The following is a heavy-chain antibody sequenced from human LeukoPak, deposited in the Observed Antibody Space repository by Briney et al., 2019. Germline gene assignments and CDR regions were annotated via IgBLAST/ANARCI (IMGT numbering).Heavy chain of an antibody. V-gene: IGHV4-34*01. CDR2: INHSGST. CDR1: GGSFSGYY. J-gene: IGHJ6*02. CDR3: ARDRTIRRYGMDV. D-gene: IGHD3-9*01. Sequence: PSETLSLTCAVYGGSFSGYYWSWIRQPPGKGLEWIGEINHSGSTNYNPSLKSRVTISVDTSKNQFSLKLSSVTAADTAVYYCARDRTIRRYGMDVWGQGTTVTVSS.